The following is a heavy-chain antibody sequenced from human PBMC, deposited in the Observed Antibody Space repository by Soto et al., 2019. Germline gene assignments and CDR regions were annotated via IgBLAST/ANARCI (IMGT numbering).Heavy chain of an antibody. Sequence: SETLSLTCAVYGGSFSGYYWSWIRQPPGKGLEWIGEINHSGSTNYNPSLKSRVTISVDTSKNQFSLKLSSVTAADTAVYYCARGGSSGSLSTTYYYYYYYMDVWGKGTTVTVSS. J-gene: IGHJ6*03. CDR1: GGSFSGYY. CDR2: INHSGST. V-gene: IGHV4-34*01. D-gene: IGHD3-10*01. CDR3: ARGGSSGSLSTTYYYYYYYMDV.